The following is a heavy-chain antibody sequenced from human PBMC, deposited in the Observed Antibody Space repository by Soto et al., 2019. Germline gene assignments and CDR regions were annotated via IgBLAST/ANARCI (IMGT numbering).Heavy chain of an antibody. CDR2: ISSDAINK. CDR1: EFTFSRYG. V-gene: IGHV3-30*18. D-gene: IGHD6-6*01. J-gene: IGHJ6*02. CDR3: AKGSSSVYYYYYGIDV. Sequence: GGSLRLSCADSEFTFSRYGMHWVRQAPGKGLEWVAFISSDAINKYYTDSVKGRFSISRDNSKNTLYLQMNSLRVEDTAVYRCAKGSSSVYYYYYGIDVWGQGTTVTVSS.